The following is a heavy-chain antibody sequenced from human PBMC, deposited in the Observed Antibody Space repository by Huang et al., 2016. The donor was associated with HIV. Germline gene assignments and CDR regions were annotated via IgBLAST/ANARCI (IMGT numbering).Heavy chain of an antibody. J-gene: IGHJ5*02. V-gene: IGHV1-2*02. CDR3: ARGTGSSWYIGWFDP. Sequence: QVQLVQSGAEVKKPGASVKVSCKASGYTFTGYYMHWVRQAPGQGLGWMGWINPNSGGTNDAQKFQGRVTMTRDTSISTAYMELSRLRSDDTAVYYCARGTGSSWYIGWFDPWGQGTLVTVSS. CDR1: GYTFTGYY. CDR2: INPNSGGT. D-gene: IGHD6-13*01.